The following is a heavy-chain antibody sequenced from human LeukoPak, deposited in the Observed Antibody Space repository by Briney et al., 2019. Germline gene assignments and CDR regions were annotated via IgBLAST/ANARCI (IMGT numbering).Heavy chain of an antibody. J-gene: IGHJ4*02. D-gene: IGHD6-13*01. V-gene: IGHV3-48*02. CDR1: GFTFSAYR. CDR2: ISSGSSSTI. CDR3: ARGAAAFDY. Sequence: GGSLRLSCAASGFTFSAYRMKWVRQAPGQGLEWVLYISSGSSSTIYYADSVKTRFTITRDNAKNSLYLQMDSLRDEDTAVFYCARGAAAFDYWGQGTLVTVSP.